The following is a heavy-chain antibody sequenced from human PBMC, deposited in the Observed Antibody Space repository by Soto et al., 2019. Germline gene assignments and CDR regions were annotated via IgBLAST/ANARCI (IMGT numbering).Heavy chain of an antibody. Sequence: ASVKVSCKASGYTFTSYGISWVRQAPGQGLEWMGWISAYNGNTNYAQKLQGRVTMTTDTSTSTAYMELRSLRSDDTAVYYCERHHSGYDQAWFDHWRQGTLATVSS. CDR3: ERHHSGYDQAWFDH. J-gene: IGHJ5*02. CDR1: GYTFTSYG. CDR2: ISAYNGNT. D-gene: IGHD5-12*01. V-gene: IGHV1-18*04.